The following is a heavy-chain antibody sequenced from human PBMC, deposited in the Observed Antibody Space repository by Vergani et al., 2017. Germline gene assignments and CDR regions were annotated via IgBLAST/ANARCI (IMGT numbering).Heavy chain of an antibody. D-gene: IGHD2-2*02. CDR1: GFTSSYYG. CDR2: ISYDGTQK. J-gene: IGHJ2*01. V-gene: IGHV3-30*18. CDR3: AKAGYCSSTSCYTEWYFDL. Sequence: QVHLVESGGGVVQPGRSLRLSCVVSGFTSSYYGMHWVRQAPGKGLEWVAVISYDGTQKYYADSVKGRFTISRDNAKNSLYLQMNSLRAEDTALYYCAKAGYCSSTSCYTEWYFDLWGRGTLVTVSS.